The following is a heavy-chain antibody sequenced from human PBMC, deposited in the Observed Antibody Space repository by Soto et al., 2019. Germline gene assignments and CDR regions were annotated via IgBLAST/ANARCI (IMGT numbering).Heavy chain of an antibody. CDR1: GGTFSSYA. D-gene: IGHD2-8*01. J-gene: IGHJ4*02. CDR2: IIPIFGTA. V-gene: IGHV1-69*13. CDR3: ARAGDCTNGVCPFDY. Sequence: ASVTVSCKASGGTFSSYAISWVRQAPGQGLEWMGGIIPIFGTANYAQKFQGRVTITADESTSTAYMELSSLRSEDTAVYYCARAGDCTNGVCPFDYWGQGTLVTVSS.